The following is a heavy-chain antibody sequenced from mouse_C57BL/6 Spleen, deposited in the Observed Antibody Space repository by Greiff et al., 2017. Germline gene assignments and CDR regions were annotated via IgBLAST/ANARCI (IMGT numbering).Heavy chain of an antibody. J-gene: IGHJ3*01. CDR3: ARDQGTGTSRFAY. CDR2: ISDGGSYT. V-gene: IGHV5-4*01. D-gene: IGHD4-1*01. CDR1: GFTFSSYA. Sequence: EVKVEESGGGLVKPGGSLKLSCAASGFTFSSYAMSWVRQTPEKRLEWVATISDGGSYTYYPDNVKGRFTISRDNAKNNLYLQMSHLKSEDTAMYYCARDQGTGTSRFAYWGQGTLVTVSA.